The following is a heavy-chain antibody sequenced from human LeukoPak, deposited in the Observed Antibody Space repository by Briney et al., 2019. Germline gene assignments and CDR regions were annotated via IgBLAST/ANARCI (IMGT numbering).Heavy chain of an antibody. D-gene: IGHD5-24*01. CDR2: IRGKADGGTP. Sequence: GGSLRLSCTASGLTFSSAWMSWVRQAPGKGLEWIGHIRGKADGGTPDYAAPVKGKFTISRDDSKSTLFLQMDSLQIEDTAVYYCTTARRASSSLDYWGQGTLATVSS. V-gene: IGHV3-15*01. CDR3: TTARRASSSLDY. CDR1: GLTFSSAW. J-gene: IGHJ4*02.